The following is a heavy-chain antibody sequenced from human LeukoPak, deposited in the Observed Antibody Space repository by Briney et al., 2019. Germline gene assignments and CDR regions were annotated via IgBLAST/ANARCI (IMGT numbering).Heavy chain of an antibody. CDR1: GGSISSYY. D-gene: IGHD4-17*01. Sequence: PSETLSLTCTVSGGSISSYYWSWIRQPPGKGLEWIGYIYYSGSTNYNPSLKSRVTISVDTSKNQFSLKLSSVTAADTAVYYCASLYYGDYYYGMDVWGQGTTVTVSS. J-gene: IGHJ6*02. V-gene: IGHV4-59*08. CDR3: ASLYYGDYYYGMDV. CDR2: IYYSGST.